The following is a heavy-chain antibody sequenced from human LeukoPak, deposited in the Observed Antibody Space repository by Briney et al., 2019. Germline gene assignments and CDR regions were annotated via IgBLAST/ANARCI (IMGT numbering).Heavy chain of an antibody. CDR1: GGSNSSSNW. V-gene: IGHV4-4*02. J-gene: IGHJ4*02. Sequence: SETLSLTCAVSGGSNSSSNWWSWVRQPPGKGLEWIGEIYHSGSTNYNPSLKSRVTISVDKSKNQFSLKLSSVTAADTAVYYCARYSSGFRYYFDYWGQGTLVTVSS. CDR3: ARYSSGFRYYFDY. CDR2: IYHSGST. D-gene: IGHD6-19*01.